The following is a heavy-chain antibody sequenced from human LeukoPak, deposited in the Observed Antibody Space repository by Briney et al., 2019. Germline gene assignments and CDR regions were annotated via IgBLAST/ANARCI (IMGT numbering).Heavy chain of an antibody. CDR3: ARDGSGSDFSLDS. J-gene: IGHJ5*01. CDR1: GFNFGDYY. D-gene: IGHD3-10*01. Sequence: PGGSLRLSCVASGFNFGDYYMSWVRQAPGKGLEWVADIRHDGSDLYNVDSVRGRFTISRDNAKNSLFLQMNRLKDEATAVYYCARDGSGSDFSLDSWGQGTLVTVSS. V-gene: IGHV3-7*04. CDR2: IRHDGSDL.